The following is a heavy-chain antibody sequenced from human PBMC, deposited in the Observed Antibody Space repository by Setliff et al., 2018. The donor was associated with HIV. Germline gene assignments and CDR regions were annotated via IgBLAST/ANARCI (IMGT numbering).Heavy chain of an antibody. D-gene: IGHD3-10*01. Sequence: PGGSLRLSCAASGFTFSRYGMHWVRQAPGKGLEWVAFISYDGSKKYDADFVKGRFTISRDNSKNTLYLQMNSLRAEDTAVYYCDPYGSGSYYGYYYGMDVWGQETTVTVSS. J-gene: IGHJ6*02. CDR2: ISYDGSKK. V-gene: IGHV3-30*04. CDR3: DPYGSGSYYGYYYGMDV. CDR1: GFTFSRYG.